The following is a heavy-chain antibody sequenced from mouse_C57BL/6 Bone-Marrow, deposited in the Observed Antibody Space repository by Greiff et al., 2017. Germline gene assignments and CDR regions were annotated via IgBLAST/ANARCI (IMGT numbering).Heavy chain of an antibody. D-gene: IGHD2-2*01. CDR2: ISSGGSDT. J-gene: IGHJ3*01. CDR1: GFTFSSYG. V-gene: IGHV5-6*01. Sequence: EVQLQESGGDLVKPGASLKLSCAASGFTFSSYGMSWVRQTPDKRLEWVETISSGGSDTDYPDSVKGRFTISRDNAKNTLYMQLSSLKSEDTAVYYCARRGLWLGFAYWGQGTLVTVSA. CDR3: ARRGLWLGFAY.